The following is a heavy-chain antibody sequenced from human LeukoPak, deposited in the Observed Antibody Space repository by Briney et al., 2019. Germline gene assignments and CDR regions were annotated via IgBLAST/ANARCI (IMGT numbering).Heavy chain of an antibody. Sequence: PVKVSCKASGGTFSSYTISWVRQAPGQGLEWMGRIIPILGIANYAQKFQGRVTITADKSTSTAYMELSSLRSEDTAVYYCARDYYDSSGQFDYWGQGTLVTVSS. D-gene: IGHD3-22*01. J-gene: IGHJ4*02. CDR2: IIPILGIA. CDR1: GGTFSSYT. CDR3: ARDYYDSSGQFDY. V-gene: IGHV1-69*04.